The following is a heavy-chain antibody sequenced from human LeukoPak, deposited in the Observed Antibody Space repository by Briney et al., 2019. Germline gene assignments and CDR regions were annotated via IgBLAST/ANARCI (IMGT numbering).Heavy chain of an antibody. D-gene: IGHD5-18*01. J-gene: IGHJ4*02. Sequence: RPGGSLRLSCAASGFTFSSYSMNWVRQAPGKGLEWVSYISSSSSTIYYADSVRGRFTISRDSAKNSLYLQMSSLRDEDTAVYYCARGLGGYGFGYWGQGTLVTVSS. CDR1: GFTFSSYS. CDR2: ISSSSSTI. V-gene: IGHV3-48*02. CDR3: ARGLGGYGFGY.